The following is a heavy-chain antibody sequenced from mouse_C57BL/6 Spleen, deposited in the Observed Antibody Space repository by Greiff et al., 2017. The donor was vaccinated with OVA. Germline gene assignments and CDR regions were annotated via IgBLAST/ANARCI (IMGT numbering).Heavy chain of an antibody. V-gene: IGHV1-50*01. CDR1: GYTFTSYW. CDR2: IDPSDSYT. D-gene: IGHD2-3*01. Sequence: QVQLQQPGAELVKPGASVKLSCKASGYTFTSYWMQWVKQRPGQGLEWIGEIDPSDSYTNYNQKFKGKATLTVDTSSSTAYMQLSSLTSEDSAVYYCARGGDGYYGWFAYWGQGTLVTVSA. J-gene: IGHJ3*01. CDR3: ARGGDGYYGWFAY.